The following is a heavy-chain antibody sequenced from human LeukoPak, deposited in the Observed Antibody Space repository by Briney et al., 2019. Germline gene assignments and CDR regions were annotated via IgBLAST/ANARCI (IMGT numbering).Heavy chain of an antibody. CDR3: AKAYYGSGSDLDY. CDR2: ISGSGGST. D-gene: IGHD3-10*01. Sequence: GGSLGLSCAASGFTFSSYAMSWVGQAPGKGLEWVSAISGSGGSTYYADSVKGRFTISRDNSKNTLYLQMNSLRAEDTAVYYCAKAYYGSGSDLDYWGQGTLVTVSS. J-gene: IGHJ4*02. CDR1: GFTFSSYA. V-gene: IGHV3-23*01.